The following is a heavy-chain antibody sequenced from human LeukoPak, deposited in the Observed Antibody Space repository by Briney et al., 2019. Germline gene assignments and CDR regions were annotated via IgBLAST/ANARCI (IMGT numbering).Heavy chain of an antibody. Sequence: ASVKVSCKASGYTFTGYYMHWVRQAPGQGLEWMGWINPNSGGTNYAQKFQGRVTVTRDTSISTAYMELSRLRSDDTAVYYCARDSEDIVVVPAAIREAWFDPWGQGTLVTVSS. V-gene: IGHV1-2*02. CDR2: INPNSGGT. CDR3: ARDSEDIVVVPAAIREAWFDP. J-gene: IGHJ5*02. D-gene: IGHD2-2*02. CDR1: GYTFTGYY.